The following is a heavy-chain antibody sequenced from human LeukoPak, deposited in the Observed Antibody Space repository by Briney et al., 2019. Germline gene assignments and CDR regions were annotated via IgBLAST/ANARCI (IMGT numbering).Heavy chain of an antibody. Sequence: SETLSLTCTVSGGSISSSSYYWGWIRQPPGKGLEWNGSIYYIWYTYYNPSLKSRATISVDTSKNQFSLKLSSLTAADTAVYYCASTRRDGYNYGYYFDYWGQGTLVTVSS. V-gene: IGHV4-39*07. CDR1: GGSISSSSYY. CDR3: ASTRRDGYNYGYYFDY. J-gene: IGHJ4*02. CDR2: IYYIWYT. D-gene: IGHD5-24*01.